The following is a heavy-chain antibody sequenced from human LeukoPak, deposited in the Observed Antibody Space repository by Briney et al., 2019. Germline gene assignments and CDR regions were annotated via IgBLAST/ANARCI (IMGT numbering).Heavy chain of an antibody. CDR3: ARILRTVTGPDY. Sequence: ASVKASCKASGYTFITYFIHWVRQAPGQGLEWMGIINPNDGSTSYSQKFQGRVSMTRDTSTSTVYMELSSLRSEDTAMYYCARILRTVTGPDYWGQGTLVTVSS. CDR1: GYTFITYF. J-gene: IGHJ4*02. CDR2: INPNDGST. D-gene: IGHD6-19*01. V-gene: IGHV1-46*01.